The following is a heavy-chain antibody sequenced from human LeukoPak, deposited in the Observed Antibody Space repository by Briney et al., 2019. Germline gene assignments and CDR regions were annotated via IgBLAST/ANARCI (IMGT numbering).Heavy chain of an antibody. J-gene: IGHJ4*02. CDR3: ARVPQGYRSCLPAYFDY. V-gene: IGHV3-30*04. CDR2: ISDDGQNK. CDR1: GFAFSDYA. Sequence: PGKSLRLSCAVSGFAFSDYAVHWVPQVPDKGLEWVSVISDDGQNKFYADSVQGRFTISRDNSDNMVYLQMASLRLDDTAVYLWARVPQGYRSCLPAYFDYWGQGTLVTVSS. D-gene: IGHD5-24*01.